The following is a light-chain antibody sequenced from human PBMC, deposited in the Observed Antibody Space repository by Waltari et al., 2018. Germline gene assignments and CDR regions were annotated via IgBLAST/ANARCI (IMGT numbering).Light chain of an antibody. J-gene: IGKJ1*01. CDR1: QSISTY. CDR3: QQSYSPLST. Sequence: DIQMTQSPSSLSASVGDRVTITCRASQSISTYLNWYQQKPGKAPKLLISDTSSLQSGVPSRFSCRGSGTDFTLTISILQAEDLATYYCQQSYSPLSTFGQGTKVEIK. V-gene: IGKV1-39*01. CDR2: DTS.